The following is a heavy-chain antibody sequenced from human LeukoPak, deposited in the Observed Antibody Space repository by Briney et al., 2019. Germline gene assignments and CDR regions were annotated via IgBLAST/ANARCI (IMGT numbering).Heavy chain of an antibody. CDR2: INPSGGST. CDR3: ARDHNYYDSSGYYPGDAFDI. J-gene: IGHJ3*02. Sequence: ASVKVSCKASGGTFSSYAISWVRQAPGQGLEWMGIINPSGGSTSYAQKFQGRVTMTRDTSTSTVYMELSSLRSEDTAVYYCARDHNYYDSSGYYPGDAFDIWGQGTMVTVSS. D-gene: IGHD3-22*01. V-gene: IGHV1-46*01. CDR1: GGTFSSYA.